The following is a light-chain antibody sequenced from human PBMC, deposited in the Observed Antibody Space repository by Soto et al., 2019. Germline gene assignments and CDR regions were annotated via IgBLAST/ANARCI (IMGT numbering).Light chain of an antibody. V-gene: IGKV1-39*01. CDR1: QSIAGY. J-gene: IGKJ5*01. CDR3: QQSFSVPIT. Sequence: DIQMTQSPSSLSASVGDSVTISCRASQSIAGYLSWYQQRPGKAPKFLIYSTSNLQRGVPSMFSGSGSGTDFSLTINGLQPEDFATYFCQQSFSVPITFGPGTRLEIK. CDR2: STS.